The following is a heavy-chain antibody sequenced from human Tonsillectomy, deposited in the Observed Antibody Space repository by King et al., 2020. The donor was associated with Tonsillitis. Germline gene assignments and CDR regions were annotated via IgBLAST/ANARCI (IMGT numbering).Heavy chain of an antibody. V-gene: IGHV3-21*01. D-gene: IGHD4-17*01. Sequence: VQLVESGGGLVKPGGSLRLSCAASGFTFSSYSMNWVRQAPGKGLEWVSSISSSSTYIFYADSVKGRFTISRDNAKNSLYLQMNSLRAEDTAVHYCARDHYDYGDYSAYWGQGTLVTVSS. J-gene: IGHJ4*02. CDR1: GFTFSSYS. CDR3: ARDHYDYGDYSAY. CDR2: ISSSSTYI.